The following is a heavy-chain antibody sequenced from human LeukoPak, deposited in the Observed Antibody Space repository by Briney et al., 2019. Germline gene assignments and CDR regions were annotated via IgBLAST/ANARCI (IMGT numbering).Heavy chain of an antibody. V-gene: IGHV3-53*01. D-gene: IGHD3-10*01. CDR2: IYSGGST. Sequence: PGGSLRLSCAASGFTVSSNYMSWVRQAPGKGLEWVSVIYSGGSTYYADPVKGRFTISRDNSKNTLYLQMNSLRAEDTAVYYCAREYSDYYGSGSYSDYWGQGTLVTVSS. CDR3: AREYSDYYGSGSYSDY. CDR1: GFTVSSNY. J-gene: IGHJ4*02.